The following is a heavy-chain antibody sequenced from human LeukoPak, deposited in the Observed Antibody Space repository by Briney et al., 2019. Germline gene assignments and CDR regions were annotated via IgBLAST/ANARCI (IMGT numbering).Heavy chain of an antibody. V-gene: IGHV4-34*01. Sequence: PSETLSLTCAVYGGSFSGYYWSWIRQPPGEGLEWIGEINHSGSTNYNPSLKSRVTISVDTSKNQFSLKLSSVTAADTAVYYCARGNIQLWLHYYYGMDVWGQGTTVTVSS. CDR2: INHSGST. J-gene: IGHJ6*02. CDR3: ARGNIQLWLHYYYGMDV. CDR1: GGSFSGYY. D-gene: IGHD5-18*01.